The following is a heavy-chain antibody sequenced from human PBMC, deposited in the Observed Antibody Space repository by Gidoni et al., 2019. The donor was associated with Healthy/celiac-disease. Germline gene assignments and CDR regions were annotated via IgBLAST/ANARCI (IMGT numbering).Heavy chain of an antibody. CDR3: ARDRDIVVVPAAVDYYYGMDV. V-gene: IGHV3-33*01. D-gene: IGHD2-2*01. Sequence: QVQLVESGGGVVQPGRSLRLSCAASGFTFSSYGMHWVRQAPGKGLGWVAVIWYDGSNKYYADSVKGRFTISRDNSKNTLYLQMNSLRAEDTAVYYCARDRDIVVVPAAVDYYYGMDVWGQGTTVTVSS. J-gene: IGHJ6*02. CDR1: GFTFSSYG. CDR2: IWYDGSNK.